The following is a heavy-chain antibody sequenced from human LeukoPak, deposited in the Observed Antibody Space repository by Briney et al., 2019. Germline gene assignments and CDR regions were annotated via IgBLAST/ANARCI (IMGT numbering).Heavy chain of an antibody. V-gene: IGHV3-23*01. D-gene: IGHD3-22*01. J-gene: IGHJ4*02. CDR1: GFTFSSYA. CDR3: ANPGAHYYDEHY. CDR2: ISGSGGST. Sequence: GGSLRLSCAASGFTFSSYAMSWVRQAPGKGLEWVSAISGSGGSTYYADSVKGRFTISRDNSKNTLYLQMNSLRAEDTAVYYGANPGAHYYDEHYWGQGTLVTVSS.